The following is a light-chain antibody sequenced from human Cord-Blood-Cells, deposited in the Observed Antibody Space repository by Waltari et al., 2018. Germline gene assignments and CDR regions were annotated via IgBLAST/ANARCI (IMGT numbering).Light chain of an antibody. V-gene: IGKV1-6*01. Sequence: MTQSPSSLSASVGDRVTITCRASQGIRNDLGWYQQKPGKAPKLLIYAASSLQSGVPSRFSGSGSGTDFTLTISSLQPEDFATYYCLQDYNYYTFGQGTKLEIK. CDR3: LQDYNYYT. J-gene: IGKJ2*01. CDR1: QGIRND. CDR2: AAS.